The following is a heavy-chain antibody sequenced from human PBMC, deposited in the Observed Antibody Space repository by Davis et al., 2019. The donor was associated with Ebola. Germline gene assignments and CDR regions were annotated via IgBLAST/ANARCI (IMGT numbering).Heavy chain of an antibody. Sequence: ASVKVSCKASGYTFTSYGISWVRQAPGQGLEWMGWISAYNGNTNYAQKLQGRVTMTTDTSTSTAYMELRSLRSDDTAMYYCARVVSYVYYFDYWGQGTLVTVSS. CDR2: ISAYNGNT. V-gene: IGHV1-18*01. D-gene: IGHD1-26*01. J-gene: IGHJ4*02. CDR1: GYTFTSYG. CDR3: ARVVSYVYYFDY.